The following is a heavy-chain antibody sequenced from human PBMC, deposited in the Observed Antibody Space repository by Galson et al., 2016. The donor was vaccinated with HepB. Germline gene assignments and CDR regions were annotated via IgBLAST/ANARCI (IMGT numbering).Heavy chain of an antibody. D-gene: IGHD1-26*01. J-gene: IGHJ4*02. CDR2: IYWDDKK. CDR1: GFSLSTRGVG. V-gene: IGHV2-5*02. CDR3: AHRLPGSVSYYDFNY. Sequence: PALVKPTQTLTLTCTFSGFSLSTRGVGVGWIRQPPGKALEWLAVIYWDDKKRYSPSLKSRLTITKDTSKNQVVLTMNNMDPVDTATYSCAHRLPGSVSYYDFNYWGQGTLVTVSS.